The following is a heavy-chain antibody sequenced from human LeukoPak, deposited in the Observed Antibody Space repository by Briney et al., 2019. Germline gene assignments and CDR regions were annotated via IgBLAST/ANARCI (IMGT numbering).Heavy chain of an antibody. J-gene: IGHJ4*02. D-gene: IGHD3-22*01. CDR2: IYYSGIT. CDR1: GGSISSDY. CDR3: ARLHYDSSGYYYFDY. V-gene: IGHV4-59*08. Sequence: SQTLSLTCAVSGGSISSDYWSWIRQPPGKGLEWIGYIYYSGITNYNPSLKSRVTISVDTSKNQFSLKLSSVTAADTAVYYCARLHYDSSGYYYFDYWGQGTLVTVSS.